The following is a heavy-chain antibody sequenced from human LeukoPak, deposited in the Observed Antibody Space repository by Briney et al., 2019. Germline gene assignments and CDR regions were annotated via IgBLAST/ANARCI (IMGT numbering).Heavy chain of an antibody. CDR2: IYYSGST. J-gene: IGHJ4*02. V-gene: IGHV4-31*03. CDR3: ATTSWEWSTLGY. Sequence: SETLSLTCTVSGGSINSGGYYWSWIRQYPGKGLEWIGYIYYSGSTYYNPSLKSRVTISVDTSKNQFSLKLSSVTAADTAVYYCATTSWEWSTLGYWGQGTLVTVSS. CDR1: GGSINSGGYY. D-gene: IGHD3-3*01.